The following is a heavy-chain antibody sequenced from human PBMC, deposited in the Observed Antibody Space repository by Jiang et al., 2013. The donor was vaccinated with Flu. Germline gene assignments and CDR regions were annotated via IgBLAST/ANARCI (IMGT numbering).Heavy chain of an antibody. Sequence: QLLESGGGVVQPGRSLRLSCAASGFTFSRYGMHWVRQAPGKGLEWVAVIWYDGGNKYYADSVKGRFNISRDNSKNTLYLQMNSLRAEDTAVYYCARAGYSSGWPYFQNWGQGTLVTVSS. CDR1: GFTFSRYG. D-gene: IGHD6-19*01. V-gene: IGHV3-33*01. J-gene: IGHJ1*01. CDR3: ARAGYSSGWPYFQN. CDR2: IWYDGGNK.